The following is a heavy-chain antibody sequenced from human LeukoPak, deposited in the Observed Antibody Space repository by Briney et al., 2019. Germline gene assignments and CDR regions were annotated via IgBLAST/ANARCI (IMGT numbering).Heavy chain of an antibody. CDR3: ARVYYDSSGLAQFDY. D-gene: IGHD3-22*01. J-gene: IGHJ4*02. CDR1: GYSISSGYY. Sequence: SETLSLTCAVSGYSISSGYYWGWIRQPPGKGLEWIGSIYHSGSTYYNPSLKSRVTISVDTSKNQFSLKLSSVTAADTAVYFCARVYYDSSGLAQFDYWGQGTLVTVSS. CDR2: IYHSGST. V-gene: IGHV4-38-2*01.